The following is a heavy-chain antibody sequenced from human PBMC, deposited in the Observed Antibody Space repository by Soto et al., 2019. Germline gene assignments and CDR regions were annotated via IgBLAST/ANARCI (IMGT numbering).Heavy chain of an antibody. CDR1: GFIFSSAW. D-gene: IGHD1-1*01. J-gene: IGHJ4*02. CDR2: IKSKSDGGTR. V-gene: IGHV3-15*01. Sequence: EVHVVESGGDLVKPGGSLRLSCTTSGFIFSSAWMSWVRQAPGKGLEWVGRIKSKSDGGTRDYAAPVNGRFNISRDDSKNMVYLQMNSLTAEDSAVYYCVEGWNDFWGQGTLVTVSS. CDR3: VEGWNDF.